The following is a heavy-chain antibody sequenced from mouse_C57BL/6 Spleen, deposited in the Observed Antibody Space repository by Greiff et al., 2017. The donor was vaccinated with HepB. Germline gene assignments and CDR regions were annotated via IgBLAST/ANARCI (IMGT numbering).Heavy chain of an antibody. D-gene: IGHD4-1*01. Sequence: VQLQQSGPVLVKPGASVKMSCKASGYTFTDYYMNWVKQSHGKSLEWIGVINPYNGGTSYNQKFKGKATLTVDKSSSTAYMELNSLTSEDSAVYYCAREGLGYYAMDYWGQGTSVTVSS. J-gene: IGHJ4*01. CDR2: INPYNGGT. V-gene: IGHV1-19*01. CDR3: AREGLGYYAMDY. CDR1: GYTFTDYY.